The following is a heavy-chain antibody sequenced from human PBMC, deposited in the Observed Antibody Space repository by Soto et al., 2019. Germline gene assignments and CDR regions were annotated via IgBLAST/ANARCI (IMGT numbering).Heavy chain of an antibody. CDR3: ARQTITLPNWFDP. CDR1: GGSVNSSIYY. J-gene: IGHJ5*02. CDR2: IFYNGGS. D-gene: IGHD3-3*01. V-gene: IGHV4-39*01. Sequence: QLHLQESGPGLVKPSETLSLTCTVPGGSVNSSIYYWSWIRQAPGKRLQWIGSIFYNGGSYYNPSIKSRVTASVDTSKNLFSLRVTSVTATATGLYFCARQTITLPNWFDPWGPGTLVTVSS.